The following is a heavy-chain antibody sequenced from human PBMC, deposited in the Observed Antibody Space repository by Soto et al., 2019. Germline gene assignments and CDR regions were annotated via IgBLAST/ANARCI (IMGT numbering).Heavy chain of an antibody. CDR1: GFTFSSYW. CDR2: INSDGSST. J-gene: IGHJ6*03. D-gene: IGHD3-3*01. CDR3: ASLNPYDFWSGSSLDMDV. Sequence: HPWGSLRLSCAASGFTFSSYWMHWVRQAPGKGLVWVSRINSDGSSTSCADSVKGRFTISRDNAKNTLYLQMNSLRAEDTAVYYCASLNPYDFWSGSSLDMDVWGKGTTVTVSS. V-gene: IGHV3-74*01.